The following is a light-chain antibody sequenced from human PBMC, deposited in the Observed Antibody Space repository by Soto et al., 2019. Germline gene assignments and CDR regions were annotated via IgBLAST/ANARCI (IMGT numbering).Light chain of an antibody. CDR3: SSYTISRTRV. J-gene: IGLJ2*01. V-gene: IGLV2-14*01. CDR1: SSDVGGYNY. Sequence: QSALTQPASVSGSPGQSITISCTGTSSDVGGYNYVSWYQQHPGKAPKLMIYDVSNRPSGVSNRFSGSKSGNTATLTISGLQASDEADYYCSSYTISRTRVFGGGTKLTVL. CDR2: DVS.